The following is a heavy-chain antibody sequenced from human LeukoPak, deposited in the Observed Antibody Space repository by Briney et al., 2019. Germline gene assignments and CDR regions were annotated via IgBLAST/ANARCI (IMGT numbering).Heavy chain of an antibody. D-gene: IGHD1-14*01. J-gene: IGHJ1*01. Sequence: ASAKVSCKLSGDTLTELSMHWVRQSPGKGLEWMGGFDPEEGETIYAQRFQGRVTMTEDTVTDTAHMELSSLTSEDTAVYYCATAGIVPDTGAEFLQHWGQGTLVTVSS. CDR3: ATAGIVPDTGAEFLQH. CDR1: GDTLTELS. V-gene: IGHV1-24*01. CDR2: FDPEEGET.